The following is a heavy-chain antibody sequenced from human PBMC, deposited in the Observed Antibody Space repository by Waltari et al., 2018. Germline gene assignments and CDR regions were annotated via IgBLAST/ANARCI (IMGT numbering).Heavy chain of an antibody. J-gene: IGHJ5*02. Sequence: EAQLVQSGGGLVQPGGSLRLSCAASGFTFSNYWMPWVRQAPGKGRVWVSRINSDGSDTSYADSVKGRFTITRDNAKNTLYLQMNSLRAEDTAVYYCASSRFSIGCSSWGQGTLATVSS. CDR1: GFTFSNYW. V-gene: IGHV3-74*01. CDR3: ASSRFSIGCSS. D-gene: IGHD6-19*01. CDR2: INSDGSDT.